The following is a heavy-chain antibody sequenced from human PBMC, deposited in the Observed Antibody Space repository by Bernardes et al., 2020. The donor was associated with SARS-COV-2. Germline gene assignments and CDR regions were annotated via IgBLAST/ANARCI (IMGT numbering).Heavy chain of an antibody. CDR2: ISAHNGNT. CDR1: GYTFTSYG. V-gene: IGHV1-18*04. CDR3: ARDPVVGATSGYYYYGMDV. D-gene: IGHD1-26*01. J-gene: IGHJ6*02. Sequence: ASVKVSCKASGYTFTSYGISWVRQAPGQGLEWMGWISAHNGNTNYAQKLQGRVTMTTDTSTSTAYMELRSLRSDDTAVYYCARDPVVGATSGYYYYGMDVWGQGTTVTVSS.